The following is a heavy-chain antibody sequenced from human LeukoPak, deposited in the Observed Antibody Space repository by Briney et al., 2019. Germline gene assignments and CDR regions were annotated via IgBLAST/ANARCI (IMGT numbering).Heavy chain of an antibody. V-gene: IGHV3-21*01. CDR3: ARDPYSGSYGNYYYYFMDI. J-gene: IGHJ6*03. D-gene: IGHD1-26*01. CDR1: GFTFSSYN. CDR2: ITSGSSYI. Sequence: GGSLRLSCAASGFTFSSYNMNWVRQAPGKGLEWVSSITSGSSYIYYADSVKGRFTISRDNAKNSLYLQMNSLRAEDTAVYYCARDPYSGSYGNYYYYFMDIWGKGTTVTISS.